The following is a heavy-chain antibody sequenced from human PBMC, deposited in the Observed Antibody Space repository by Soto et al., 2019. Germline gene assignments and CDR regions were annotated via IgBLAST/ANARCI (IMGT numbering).Heavy chain of an antibody. CDR3: ARDIGFDYVN. V-gene: IGHV3-7*03. J-gene: IGHJ4*02. CDR2: VKEDGSEL. D-gene: IGHD3-16*01. Sequence: PGGSLRFSCAVSGFNVMNYGMSWVRQAPGKGLEWVASVKEDGSELYYLHSVRGRFSISRDSAGNALHLTMNYLSAEDTGVYFCARDIGFDYVNWGQGIPVTVSS. CDR1: GFNVMNYG.